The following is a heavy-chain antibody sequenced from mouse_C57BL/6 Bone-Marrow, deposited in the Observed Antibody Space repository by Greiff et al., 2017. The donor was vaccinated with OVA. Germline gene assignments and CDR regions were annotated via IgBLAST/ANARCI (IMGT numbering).Heavy chain of an antibody. Sequence: VQLQQSGAELMKPGASVKLSCKATGYTFTGYWIEWVKQRPGHGLEWIGEILPGSGSTNNNEKFKGKATFTADKSSNTAYMQLSSLTTEDSAIYYCAVGRGNYGGYWYFDVWGTGTTVTVSS. J-gene: IGHJ1*03. CDR2: ILPGSGST. V-gene: IGHV1-9*01. CDR3: AVGRGNYGGYWYFDV. CDR1: GYTFTGYW. D-gene: IGHD2-1*01.